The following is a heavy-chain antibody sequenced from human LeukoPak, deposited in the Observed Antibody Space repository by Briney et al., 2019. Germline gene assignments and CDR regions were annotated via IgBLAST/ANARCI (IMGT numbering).Heavy chain of an antibody. Sequence: KPSETLSLTCTVSGGSISSSSYYWGWLRQPPGKGLEWIGSIYYSGSTYYNPSLKSRVTISVDTSKNQFSLKLSSVTAADTAVYYCARLTTRSHFDYWGQGTLVTVSS. V-gene: IGHV4-39*01. CDR2: IYYSGST. CDR3: ARLTTRSHFDY. CDR1: GGSISSSSYY. D-gene: IGHD1-14*01. J-gene: IGHJ4*02.